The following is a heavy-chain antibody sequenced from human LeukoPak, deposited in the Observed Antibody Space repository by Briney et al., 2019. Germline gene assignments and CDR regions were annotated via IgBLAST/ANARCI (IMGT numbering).Heavy chain of an antibody. CDR2: IFGSTGSSGST. Sequence: PGGSLRLSCVASGFTFSNYAMSWVRQAPGKGLEWVSGIFGSTGSSGSTYYADSVKGRVTISRDNSRNVVYLQMNSLRAEDTAVYYCAKDRTYYSDFSAYYFSPPLQHYWGQGTLVTVSS. CDR3: AKDRTYYSDFSAYYFSPPLQHY. CDR1: GFTFSNYA. J-gene: IGHJ4*02. D-gene: IGHD3-22*01. V-gene: IGHV3-23*01.